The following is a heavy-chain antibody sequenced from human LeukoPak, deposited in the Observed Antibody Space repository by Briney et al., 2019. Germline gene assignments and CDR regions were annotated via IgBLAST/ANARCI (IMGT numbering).Heavy chain of an antibody. CDR1: GYTFTGYY. D-gene: IGHD3-9*01. CDR2: INPNSGGT. J-gene: IGHJ3*02. Sequence: ASVKVSCKASGYTFTGYYMHWVRQAPGQGLEWMGWINPNSGGTNYAQKFQGRVTMTRDTSISTVYMELSRLRSDDTAVYYCARSLYAGYPNDAFDIWGQGTMVTVSS. V-gene: IGHV1-2*02. CDR3: ARSLYAGYPNDAFDI.